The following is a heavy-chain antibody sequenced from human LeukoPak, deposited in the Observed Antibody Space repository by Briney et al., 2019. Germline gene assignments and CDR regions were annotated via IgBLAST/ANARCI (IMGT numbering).Heavy chain of an antibody. J-gene: IGHJ5*02. CDR3: ARVADYGSGSSSWFDP. CDR1: GGSISSYY. D-gene: IGHD3-10*01. Sequence: SETLSLTCTVSGGSISSYYWSWIRQPAGKGLEWVGRIYTSGSTNYNPSLKSRVTMSVDTSKNQFSLKLSSVAAADTAVYYCARVADYGSGSSSWFDPWGQGTLVTVSS. V-gene: IGHV4-4*07. CDR2: IYTSGST.